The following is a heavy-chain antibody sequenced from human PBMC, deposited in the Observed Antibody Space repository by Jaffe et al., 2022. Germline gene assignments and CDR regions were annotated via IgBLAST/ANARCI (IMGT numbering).Heavy chain of an antibody. J-gene: IGHJ4*02. V-gene: IGHV3-48*01. CDR3: AREVRLGSGILTGFDY. CDR2: ISSSSSTI. D-gene: IGHD3-9*01. Sequence: EVQLVESGGGLVQPGGSLRLSCAASGFTFSSYSMNWVRQAPGKGLEWVSYISSSSSTIYYADSVKGRFTISRDNAKNSLYLQMNSLRAEDTAVYYCAREVRLGSGILTGFDYWGQGTLVTVSS. CDR1: GFTFSSYS.